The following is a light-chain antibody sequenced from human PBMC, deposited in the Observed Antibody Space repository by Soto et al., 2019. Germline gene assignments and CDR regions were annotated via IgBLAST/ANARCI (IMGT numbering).Light chain of an antibody. CDR3: QQYGSSHTWT. Sequence: EIVLTQSPVTLSLSPVERATLSCRASQSVSSSYLAWYQQKPGQAPRLLIYGASSRATGIPDRFSGSGSGTDFTLTISRLEPEDFAVYYCQQYGSSHTWTCGQGTKGDIK. V-gene: IGKV3-20*01. J-gene: IGKJ1*01. CDR1: QSVSSSY. CDR2: GAS.